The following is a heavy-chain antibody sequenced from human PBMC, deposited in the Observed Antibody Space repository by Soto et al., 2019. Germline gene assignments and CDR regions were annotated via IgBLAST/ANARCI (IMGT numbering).Heavy chain of an antibody. V-gene: IGHV3-64*02. D-gene: IGHD6-13*01. CDR2: ISSNGGST. CDR3: ARGGYSSSWYYFDY. J-gene: IGHJ4*02. CDR1: GFTFSSYA. Sequence: SGGSLRLSXAASGFTFSSYAMHWVRQAPGKGLEYVSAISSNGGSTYYADSVKGRFTISRDNSKNTLYLQMGSLRAEDMAVYYCARGGYSSSWYYFDYWGQGTLVTVSS.